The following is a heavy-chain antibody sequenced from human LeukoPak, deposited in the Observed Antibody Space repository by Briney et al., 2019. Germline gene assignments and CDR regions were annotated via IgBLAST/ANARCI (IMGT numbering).Heavy chain of an antibody. Sequence: GGSLRLSCAASGFTFSSYWMSWVRQAPGKGLEWVATIKQGGSEKYYVDSVKGRFTISRDNAKNSLYLQMNSLRAEDTAVYYCARPPGSGSYYSLSFYYFAYWGQGTLVTVSS. D-gene: IGHD3-10*01. CDR2: IKQGGSEK. J-gene: IGHJ4*02. CDR1: GFTFSSYW. V-gene: IGHV3-7*01. CDR3: ARPPGSGSYYSLSFYYFAY.